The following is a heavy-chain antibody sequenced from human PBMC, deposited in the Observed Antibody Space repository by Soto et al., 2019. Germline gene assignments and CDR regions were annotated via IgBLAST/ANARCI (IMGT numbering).Heavy chain of an antibody. CDR1: GGSISSYY. CDR3: ARGDSGYDPQDYYYYGMDV. CDR2: IDYSGST. J-gene: IGHJ6*02. Sequence: SETLSLTCTVSGGSISSYYWSWIRQPPGKGLEWNGYIDYSGSTNYNPSLKSRVTISVDTSKNQFYLKLSSVTAADTVVYYCARGDSGYDPQDYYYYGMDVWGQGTTVT. V-gene: IGHV4-59*01. D-gene: IGHD5-12*01.